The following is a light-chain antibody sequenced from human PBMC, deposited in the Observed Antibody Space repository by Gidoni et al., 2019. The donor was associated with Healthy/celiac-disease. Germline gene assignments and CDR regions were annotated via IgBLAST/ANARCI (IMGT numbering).Light chain of an antibody. J-gene: IGKJ1*01. V-gene: IGKV3-20*01. CDR1: QSVSSSY. CDR2: GAS. Sequence: ETVLTQSPGTLSPSPGERATLSCRASQSVSSSYLAWYQQKPGQAPRLLIYGASSRATGIPDRFSGSGSGTDFTLTISRLEPEDFAVYYCQQYGSSPWTFGQGTKVEIK. CDR3: QQYGSSPWT.